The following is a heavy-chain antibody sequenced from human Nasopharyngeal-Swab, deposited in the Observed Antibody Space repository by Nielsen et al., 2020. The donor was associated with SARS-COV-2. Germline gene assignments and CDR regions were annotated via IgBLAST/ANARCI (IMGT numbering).Heavy chain of an antibody. D-gene: IGHD5-12*01. Sequence: GSLRLSCSASGFTFGDYAMSWVRQAPGKGLECVGFIRSKIYGGTTEYAASVKGRFTISRDDSKSFAYLQMDNLKIEDTGVYFCTRGDEGFSGYDDYWGQGTLVTVSP. J-gene: IGHJ4*02. V-gene: IGHV3-49*04. CDR1: GFTFGDYA. CDR2: IRSKIYGGTT. CDR3: TRGDEGFSGYDDY.